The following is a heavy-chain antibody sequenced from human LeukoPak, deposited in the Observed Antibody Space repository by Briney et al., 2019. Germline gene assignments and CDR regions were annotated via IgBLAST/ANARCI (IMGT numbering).Heavy chain of an antibody. CDR1: GGSISSSSYY. CDR3: ARIPGSTSWNFDY. CDR2: IYYSGST. Sequence: SETLSLTCTVSGGSISSSSYYWGWIRQPPGKGLEWIGSIYYSGSTYYNPSLKSRVTISVDTSKNQFSLKLSSVTAADTAVYYCARIPGSTSWNFDYWGQGTLVTVSS. D-gene: IGHD2-2*01. J-gene: IGHJ4*02. V-gene: IGHV4-39*07.